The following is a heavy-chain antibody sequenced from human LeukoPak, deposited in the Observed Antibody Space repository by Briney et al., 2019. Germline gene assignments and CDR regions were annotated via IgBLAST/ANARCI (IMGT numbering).Heavy chain of an antibody. V-gene: IGHV3-74*01. Sequence: GGSLRLSCAASGFIFTQYWMHWVRQAPGKGLVWVSYISSDGAGTNYADSVKGRFTISRDNAKNTVYLQMNSLRADDTAVYFCTRDFFGIDYWGQGTLVTVSS. D-gene: IGHD3-3*01. J-gene: IGHJ4*02. CDR3: TRDFFGIDY. CDR1: GFIFTQYW. CDR2: ISSDGAGT.